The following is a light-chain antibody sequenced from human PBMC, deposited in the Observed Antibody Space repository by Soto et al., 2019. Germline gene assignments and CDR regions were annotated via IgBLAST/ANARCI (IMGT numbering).Light chain of an antibody. CDR2: EGS. CDR1: SSDVGSYNL. V-gene: IGLV2-23*01. J-gene: IGLJ2*01. CDR3: CSYAGSSTLV. Sequence: QSALTQPASVSGSPGQSITISCTGTSSDVGSYNLVSWYQQHPGKAPKLMIYEGSKRPSGVSNRFSGSKSGNTASLTISGLQGEGGGGYYCCSYAGSSTLVFGGGTKLTVL.